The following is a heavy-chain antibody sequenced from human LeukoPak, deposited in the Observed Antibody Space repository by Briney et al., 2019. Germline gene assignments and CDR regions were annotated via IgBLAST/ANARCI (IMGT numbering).Heavy chain of an antibody. CDR1: GFTFSSYS. V-gene: IGHV4-34*01. CDR2: INHSGST. J-gene: IGHJ4*02. D-gene: IGHD6-13*01. Sequence: GSLRLSCAASGFTFSSYSMNWIRQPPGKGLEWIGEINHSGSTNYNPSLKSRVTISVDTSKNQFSLKLSSVTAADTAVYYCARGVAAAGTNGGELDYWGQGTLVTVSS. CDR3: ARGVAAAGTNGGELDY.